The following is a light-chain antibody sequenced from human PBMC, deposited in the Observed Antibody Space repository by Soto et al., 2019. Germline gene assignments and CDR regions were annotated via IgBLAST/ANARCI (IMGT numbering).Light chain of an antibody. Sequence: QSALTQPASVSESPGQSITISCIGTSTDVGGYDHVSWYQQHPGKAPKVIISEVSNRPSGVSTRFSGSKSGNTASLTISGLQTEDEADYYCSSYAGSNNLHVLFGGGTKLTVL. CDR3: SSYAGSNNLHVL. CDR2: EVS. CDR1: STDVGGYDH. V-gene: IGLV2-14*01. J-gene: IGLJ2*01.